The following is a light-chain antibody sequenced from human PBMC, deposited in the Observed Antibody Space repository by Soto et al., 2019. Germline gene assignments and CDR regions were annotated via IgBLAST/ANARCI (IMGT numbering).Light chain of an antibody. CDR3: PSSDSSLREV. Sequence: QSVLTQPPSVSGAPGQRVTISCTGSSSNIGAGYDVHWYQQLPGTAPKLRTYGNSNRPSGVPDRFPGSKSGTSASLAITGLQAEDEADYYCPSSDSSLREVFGGGTKLTVL. CDR2: GNS. CDR1: SSNIGAGYD. J-gene: IGLJ2*01. V-gene: IGLV1-40*01.